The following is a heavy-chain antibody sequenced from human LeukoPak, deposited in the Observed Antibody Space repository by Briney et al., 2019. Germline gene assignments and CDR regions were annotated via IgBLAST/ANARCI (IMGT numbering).Heavy chain of an antibody. D-gene: IGHD3-10*02. V-gene: IGHV3-48*03. Sequence: GGSLRLSCAVSGFTFSSYTMNWVRQAPGKGLEWVSYISSSGSTIYYADSVKGRFTISRDNAKNSLYLQMNSLRAEDTAVYYCAELGITMIGGVWGKGTTVTISS. CDR1: GFTFSSYT. J-gene: IGHJ6*04. CDR2: ISSSGSTI. CDR3: AELGITMIGGV.